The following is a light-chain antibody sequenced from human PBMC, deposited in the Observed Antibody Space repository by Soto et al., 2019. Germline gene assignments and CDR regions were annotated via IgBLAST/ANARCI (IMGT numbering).Light chain of an antibody. Sequence: DIQMTQSPSSLSASVGDTVTITCRSSQDVGRWLSWYQQKPGKAPKVLIFATSTLQSGAPSRFSGSGSGTDFTLTITSLQSEDFATYYCQQARSFPVTFGKGTRLETK. CDR1: QDVGRW. CDR2: ATS. CDR3: QQARSFPVT. V-gene: IGKV1D-12*01. J-gene: IGKJ5*01.